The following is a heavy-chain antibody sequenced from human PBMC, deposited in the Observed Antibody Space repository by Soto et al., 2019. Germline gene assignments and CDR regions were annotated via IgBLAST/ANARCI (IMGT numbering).Heavy chain of an antibody. J-gene: IGHJ4*02. D-gene: IGHD2-2*01. CDR1: GFNFAGYA. CDR2: ITGGRSTI. CDR3: ARAGHVPGALVDY. V-gene: IGHV3-48*02. Sequence: PGGSLRLSCAASGFNFAGYAMSWVRQAPAMGLEWVSYITGGRSTIYYAASVRGRFTISRDNAKNSLYLQMNSLRDEDTAMYYCARAGHVPGALVDYWGQGSLVTVSS.